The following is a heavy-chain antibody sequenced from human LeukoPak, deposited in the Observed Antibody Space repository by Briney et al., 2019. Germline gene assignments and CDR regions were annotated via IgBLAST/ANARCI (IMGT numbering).Heavy chain of an antibody. CDR1: GFTFSSFG. V-gene: IGHV3-33*01. D-gene: IGHD6-13*01. Sequence: PGGSLRLSCAASGFTFSSFGMHWVRQAPGKGLEWVAVIWYDASNKYYADSVKGRFTISRDNSKNTLYLQMNTLRDDDTAVYYCVRGVGVSRFNYLDYWGQVTLVIVSS. CDR3: VRGVGVSRFNYLDY. J-gene: IGHJ4*02. CDR2: IWYDASNK.